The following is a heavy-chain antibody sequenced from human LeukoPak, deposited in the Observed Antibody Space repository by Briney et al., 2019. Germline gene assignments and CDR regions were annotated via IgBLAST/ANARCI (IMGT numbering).Heavy chain of an antibody. CDR2: IYYSGST. Sequence: SETLSITCTVSGGSISSYYWSWIRQPPGKGLEWIGYIYYSGSTNYNPSLKSRVTLSVDTSKNQFSLKLSSVTAADTAVYYCARDAAISYGDYLSWFDPWGQGTLVTVSS. CDR1: GGSISSYY. D-gene: IGHD4-17*01. V-gene: IGHV4-59*01. CDR3: ARDAAISYGDYLSWFDP. J-gene: IGHJ5*02.